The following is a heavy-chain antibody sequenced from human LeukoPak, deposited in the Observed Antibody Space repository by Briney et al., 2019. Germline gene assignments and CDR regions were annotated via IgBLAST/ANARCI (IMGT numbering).Heavy chain of an antibody. V-gene: IGHV3-30-3*01. CDR2: ISYDGSNK. CDR1: GFTFSSYA. Sequence: GGSLRLSCAASGFTFSSYAMHWVRQAPGKGLEWVAVISYDGSNKYYADSVKGRFTISRDNSKNTLYLQMNSLRAEDTAVYYCAKELAIRYYYYGMDVWGQGTTVTVSS. D-gene: IGHD3-3*02. J-gene: IGHJ6*02. CDR3: AKELAIRYYYYGMDV.